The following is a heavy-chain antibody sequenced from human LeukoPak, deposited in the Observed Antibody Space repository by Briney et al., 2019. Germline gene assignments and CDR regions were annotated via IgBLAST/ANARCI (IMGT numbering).Heavy chain of an antibody. CDR3: ARDRPGIAVAGGVD. J-gene: IGHJ4*02. D-gene: IGHD6-13*01. V-gene: IGHV4-59*13. CDR1: GGSFSGYY. CDR2: IYYSGST. Sequence: PSETLSLTCAVYGGSFSGYYWGWIRQPPGKGLEWIGYIYYSGSTNYKSSLKSRVTISIDTSKNQFSLKLSSVTAADTAVYYCARDRPGIAVAGGVDWGQGTLVTVSS.